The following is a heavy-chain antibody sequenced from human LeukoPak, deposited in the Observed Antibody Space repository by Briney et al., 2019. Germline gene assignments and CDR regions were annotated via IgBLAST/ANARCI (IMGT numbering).Heavy chain of an antibody. J-gene: IGHJ6*02. D-gene: IGHD6-13*01. Sequence: SQTLSLTCTVSGGSISSGGYYWSWIRQHPGKGLEWIGYIYYSGSTYYNPSLKSRVTISVDTSKNQFSLKLSSVTAADTAVYYCARDTYSSSWSYYYGMDVWGRGTTVTVSS. CDR1: GGSISSGGYY. CDR2: IYYSGST. V-gene: IGHV4-31*03. CDR3: ARDTYSSSWSYYYGMDV.